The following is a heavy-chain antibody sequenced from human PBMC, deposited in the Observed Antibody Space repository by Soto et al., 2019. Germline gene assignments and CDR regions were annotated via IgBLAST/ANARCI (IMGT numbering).Heavy chain of an antibody. Sequence: GGSLRLSCAASGFTFSSYAMHWVRQAPGKGLEYVSAISSNGGSTYYANSVKGRFTISRDNSKNTLYLQMGSLRAEDMAVYYCATLTIFGVLDAFDIWGQGTMVTVSS. V-gene: IGHV3-64*01. CDR1: GFTFSSYA. J-gene: IGHJ3*02. CDR2: ISSNGGST. D-gene: IGHD3-3*01. CDR3: ATLTIFGVLDAFDI.